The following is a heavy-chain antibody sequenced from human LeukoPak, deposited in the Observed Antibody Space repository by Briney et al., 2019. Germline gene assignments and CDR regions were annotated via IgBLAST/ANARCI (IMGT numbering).Heavy chain of an antibody. CDR2: ITNNGDAM. V-gene: IGHV3-23*01. CDR3: AKDSAPRGGYFHH. CDR1: GFTFSSYC. D-gene: IGHD3-10*01. Sequence: GGSLRLSCAGSGFTFSSYCMTWVRQAPGKGLEWVAFITNNGDAMDYADSVKGRFSISRDNSMNTLSLQMSSLRAEDSGVYYCAKDSAPRGGYFHHWGQGTLVTVSS. J-gene: IGHJ1*01.